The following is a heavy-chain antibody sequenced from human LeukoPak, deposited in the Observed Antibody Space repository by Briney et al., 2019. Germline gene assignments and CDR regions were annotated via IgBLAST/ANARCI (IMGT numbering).Heavy chain of an antibody. D-gene: IGHD3-10*01. CDR3: ARAFVRGVSSYYFYMDV. CDR1: GGSINTY. V-gene: IGHV4-59*01. J-gene: IGHJ6*03. CDR2: IYYSGST. Sequence: PSETLSLTCTVSGGSINTYWGWIRQPPGRGLEWIGHIYYSGSTKYSPSLKSRVTMSVDTSKSQFSLTLSSVTAADTAVYYCARAFVRGVSSYYFYMDVRGKGATVTVSS.